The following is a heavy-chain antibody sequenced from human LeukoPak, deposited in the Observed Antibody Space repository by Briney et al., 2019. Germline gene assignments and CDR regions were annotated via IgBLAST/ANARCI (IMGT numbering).Heavy chain of an antibody. D-gene: IGHD3-22*01. J-gene: IGHJ5*01. CDR1: GFPFYMYP. CDR3: AKDRPNFYENSGHYYRRDGDS. CDR2: MCGWAGRI. Sequence: GGSLTLSCGASGFPFYMYPMRWVRQAPGKGREWVASMCGWAGRILYLDAVKGRFTISRYNSKNILSLQMNSLRAEDTAIYYCAKDRPNFYENSGHYYRRDGDSWGQGTLVTVSS. V-gene: IGHV3-23*01.